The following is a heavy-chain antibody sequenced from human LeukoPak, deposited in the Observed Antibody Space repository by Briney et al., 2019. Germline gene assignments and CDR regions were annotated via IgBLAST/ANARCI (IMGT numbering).Heavy chain of an antibody. CDR1: GGSFSGYY. V-gene: IGHV4-34*01. Sequence: SETLSLTCAVYGGSFSGYYWSWIRQPPGKGLGWIGEINHSGSTNYNPSLKSRVTISVDTSKNQFSLKLSSVTAADTAVYYCARAPRGKRGAFDIWGQGTMVTVSS. CDR3: ARAPRGKRGAFDI. CDR2: INHSGST. D-gene: IGHD1-1*01. J-gene: IGHJ3*02.